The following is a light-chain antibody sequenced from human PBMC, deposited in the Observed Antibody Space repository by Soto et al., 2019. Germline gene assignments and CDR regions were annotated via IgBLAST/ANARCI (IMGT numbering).Light chain of an antibody. CDR3: QSSESTDSRAWV. CDR2: ENN. V-gene: IGLV6-57*01. J-gene: IGLJ3*02. CDR1: SGSIAANF. Sequence: NFMLTQPHSVSESPGRPVIISCTRSSGSIAANFVQWFQQRPGNSPHIVIYENNQRPSGVPDRFSASIDRSSNSASLIISGLKTEDEADYYCQSSESTDSRAWVFGGGTKLTVL.